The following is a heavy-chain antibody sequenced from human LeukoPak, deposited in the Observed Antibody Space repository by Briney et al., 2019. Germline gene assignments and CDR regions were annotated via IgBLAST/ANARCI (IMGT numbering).Heavy chain of an antibody. D-gene: IGHD5-24*01. CDR1: GDSISSYY. CDR3: ARGEMWFDY. Sequence: PSETLSLTCTVSGDSISSYYWSWIRQPPGKGLEWIGYIYYSGSTYYNPSLKSRVTISVDTSKNQFSLKLSSVTAADTAVYYCARGEMWFDYWGQGTLVTVSS. J-gene: IGHJ4*02. CDR2: IYYSGST. V-gene: IGHV4-30-4*08.